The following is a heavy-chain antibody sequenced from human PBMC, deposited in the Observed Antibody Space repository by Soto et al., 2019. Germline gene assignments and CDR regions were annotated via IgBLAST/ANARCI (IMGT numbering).Heavy chain of an antibody. J-gene: IGHJ4*02. CDR2: IKRDGSEK. Sequence: EVHLVESGGGLVQPGGSLRLSCEASGFTFSNYWMNWVRQAPGKGLECVANIKRDGSEKYYVDSVKGRFTISRDHAKNSLSLQINSRRAEDTAVYYCWGAGPGGWGQGTLVTVSS. CDR1: GFTFSNYW. V-gene: IGHV3-7*03. CDR3: WGAGPGG. D-gene: IGHD3-16*01.